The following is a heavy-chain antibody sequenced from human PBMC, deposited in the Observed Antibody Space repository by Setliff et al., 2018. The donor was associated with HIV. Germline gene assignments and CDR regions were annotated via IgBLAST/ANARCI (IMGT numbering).Heavy chain of an antibody. V-gene: IGHV3-23*01. CDR2: VGGSGGNT. Sequence: GGSLRLSCAASGFTFSNYWMSWVRQAPGKGLEWVSVVGGSGGNTYYADSVKGRFTISRDNSKNTLYLQMNSLRAEDTAFYYCAKERRGDGGWFDPWGQGTQVTVSS. CDR1: GFTFSNYW. J-gene: IGHJ5*02. D-gene: IGHD2-21*02. CDR3: AKERRGDGGWFDP.